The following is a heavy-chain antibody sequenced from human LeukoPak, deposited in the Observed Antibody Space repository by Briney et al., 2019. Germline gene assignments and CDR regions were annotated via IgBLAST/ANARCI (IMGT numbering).Heavy chain of an antibody. J-gene: IGHJ4*02. V-gene: IGHV3-48*01. CDR3: ARAHPGDYSDFQFDY. CDR2: ISSTSSTI. Sequence: GGSLRLSCAASGSTFSSFSMNWVRQAPGKGLEWVSYISSTSSTIYYADSVKGRFTISRDNAKNSLYLQMNSLRAEDTAVYYCARAHPGDYSDFQFDYWGQGTLVTVS. CDR1: GSTFSSFS. D-gene: IGHD4-11*01.